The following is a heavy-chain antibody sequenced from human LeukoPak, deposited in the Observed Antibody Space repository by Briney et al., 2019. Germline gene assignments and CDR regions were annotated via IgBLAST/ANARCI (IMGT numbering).Heavy chain of an antibody. V-gene: IGHV1-2*06. CDR1: GYTFTGYY. Sequence: ASVKVSCKASGYTFTGYYMHWVRQAPGQGLEWMGRINPNSGGTIYAQKFQGRVTMTRDTSISTAYMELSRQRSDDTAVYYCARDRWPSGSTHLDYWGQGTLVSVSS. CDR3: ARDRWPSGSTHLDY. D-gene: IGHD5-24*01. CDR2: INPNSGGT. J-gene: IGHJ4*02.